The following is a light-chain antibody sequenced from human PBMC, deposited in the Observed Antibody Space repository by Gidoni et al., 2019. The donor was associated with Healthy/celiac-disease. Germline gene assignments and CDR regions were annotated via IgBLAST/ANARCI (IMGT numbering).Light chain of an antibody. Sequence: DIVMNQSPDSLAVSLGERATINCKSSQSVLYSSNNKNYLAWYQQKPGQPPKLLIYWASTRESGVPDRFSGSGSGTDFTLTISSLQAEDVAVYYCQQYYSTPRTFGQGTKVEIK. V-gene: IGKV4-1*01. J-gene: IGKJ1*01. CDR2: WAS. CDR3: QQYYSTPRT. CDR1: QSVLYSSNNKNY.